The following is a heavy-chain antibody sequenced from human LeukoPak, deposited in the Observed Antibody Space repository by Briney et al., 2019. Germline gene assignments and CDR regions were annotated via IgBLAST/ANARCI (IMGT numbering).Heavy chain of an antibody. V-gene: IGHV5-51*01. J-gene: IGHJ3*02. D-gene: IGHD5-18*01. Sequence: GESLKISCKGSGYSFTSYWIGWVRQMLGKGLEWMGIIYPGVSDTRYSPSFQGQVTISADKSISTAYLQWSSLKASDTAMYYCARHRRGDSYGYLVAFDIWGQGTMVTVSS. CDR1: GYSFTSYW. CDR3: ARHRRGDSYGYLVAFDI. CDR2: IYPGVSDT.